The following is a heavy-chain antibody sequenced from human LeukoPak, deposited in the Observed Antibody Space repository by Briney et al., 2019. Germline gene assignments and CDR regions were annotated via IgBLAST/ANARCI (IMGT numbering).Heavy chain of an antibody. CDR3: ARANVDIVATMRGLEYFDY. D-gene: IGHD5-12*01. J-gene: IGHJ4*02. CDR2: IYYSGST. V-gene: IGHV4-39*07. Sequence: SETLSLTCTVSGGSISRSSYYWGWIRQPPGKGLEWIGSIYYSGSTYYNPSLKSRVTISVDTSKNQFSLKLSSVTAADTAVYYCARANVDIVATMRGLEYFDYWGQGTLVTVSS. CDR1: GGSISRSSYY.